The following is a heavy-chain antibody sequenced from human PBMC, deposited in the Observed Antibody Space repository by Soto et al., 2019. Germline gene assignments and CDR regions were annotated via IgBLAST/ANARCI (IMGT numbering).Heavy chain of an antibody. CDR3: AKGGANYYGSGGWDY. D-gene: IGHD3-10*01. CDR1: GFTFDHYA. V-gene: IGHV3-9*01. Sequence: GGSLRLSCAASGFTFDHYAMHWVRQAPGKGLEWVSGISGNSGSIGYADSVKGRFTISRDNAKNSLYLQMNSLRAEDTALYYCAKGGANYYGSGGWDYWGQGTPVTVSS. J-gene: IGHJ4*02. CDR2: ISGNSGSI.